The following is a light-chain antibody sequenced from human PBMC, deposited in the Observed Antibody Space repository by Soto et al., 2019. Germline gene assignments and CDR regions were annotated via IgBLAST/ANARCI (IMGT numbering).Light chain of an antibody. J-gene: IGLJ2*01. V-gene: IGLV2-11*01. CDR2: DVS. Sequence: QSALTQPRSVSGSPGQSVTISCTGTSSDVGGYNYVSWYQQCPGKAPKLIIYDVSKRPSGVPDRFSGSKSGNTASLTISGLQAEDEADYYCCSYVGSRTVVFGGGTKLTVL. CDR3: CSYVGSRTVV. CDR1: SSDVGGYNY.